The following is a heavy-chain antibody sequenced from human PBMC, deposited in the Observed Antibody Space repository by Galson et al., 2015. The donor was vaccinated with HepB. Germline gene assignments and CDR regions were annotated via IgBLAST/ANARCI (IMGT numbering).Heavy chain of an antibody. V-gene: IGHV3-74*01. J-gene: IGHJ6*02. CDR3: ARDYCSSTSCYNAYGMDV. Sequence: SLRLSCAASGFTLSSYWMHWVRQAPGKGLVWVSRINSDGSSTSYADSVKGRFTISRDNAKNTLYLQMNSLRAEDTAVYYCARDYCSSTSCYNAYGMDVWGQGTTVTVSS. CDR1: GFTLSSYW. CDR2: INSDGSST. D-gene: IGHD2-2*02.